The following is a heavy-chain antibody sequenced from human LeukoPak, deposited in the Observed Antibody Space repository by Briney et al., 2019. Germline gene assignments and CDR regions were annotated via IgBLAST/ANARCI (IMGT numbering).Heavy chain of an antibody. D-gene: IGHD2-15*01. Sequence: ASVKVSCKASGYTFTGYYMHWVRQAPGQGLEWMGWINPNSGGTNYAQKFQGRVTMTRDTSISTAYMELSRLRSDDTAVYYCAEADCRGGSCPFDYWGQGTLVTVSS. CDR2: INPNSGGT. CDR3: AEADCRGGSCPFDY. V-gene: IGHV1-2*02. J-gene: IGHJ4*02. CDR1: GYTFTGYY.